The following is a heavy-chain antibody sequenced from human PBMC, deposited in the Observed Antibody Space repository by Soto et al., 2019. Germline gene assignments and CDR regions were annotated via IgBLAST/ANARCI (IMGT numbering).Heavy chain of an antibody. Sequence: EVQLLESGGGLVQPGGSLRLSCAASGFTFSSYAMSWVRQAPGKGLEWVSAISGSGGSTYYADSVKGRITISRDNSKNTLYLQMNSLRAEDTAVYYCAKGSSSSWPGDYYYYMDVWGKGTTVTVSS. V-gene: IGHV3-23*01. CDR2: ISGSGGST. J-gene: IGHJ6*03. CDR3: AKGSSSSWPGDYYYYMDV. CDR1: GFTFSSYA. D-gene: IGHD6-13*01.